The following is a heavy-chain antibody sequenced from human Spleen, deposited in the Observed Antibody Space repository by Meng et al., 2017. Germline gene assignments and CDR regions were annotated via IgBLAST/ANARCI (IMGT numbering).Heavy chain of an antibody. CDR1: GGSFSDYY. J-gene: IGHJ4*02. Sequence: QEHVQHWGAGLLKPSETLSLTCVVSGGSFSDYYWSWIRQPPGKGLEWIGEINHSGSTNYNPSLESRATISVDTSQNNLSLKLSSVTAADSAVYYCARGPTTMAHDFDYWGQGTLVTVSS. D-gene: IGHD4-11*01. CDR3: ARGPTTMAHDFDY. V-gene: IGHV4-34*01. CDR2: INHSGST.